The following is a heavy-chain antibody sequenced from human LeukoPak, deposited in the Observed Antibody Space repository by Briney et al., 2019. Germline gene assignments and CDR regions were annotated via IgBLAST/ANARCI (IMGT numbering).Heavy chain of an antibody. Sequence: GGSLRLSCVASGFTLSSNYMSWVRQAPGKGLEWVSILYSGGTTYYADSVKGRFTISRDNSKNTVYLQMNSLRAEDTAVYYCARDLGLDYYYPMDVWGQGTAVTVSS. J-gene: IGHJ6*02. CDR3: ARDLGLDYYYPMDV. CDR1: GFTLSSNY. V-gene: IGHV3-66*01. CDR2: LYSGGTT.